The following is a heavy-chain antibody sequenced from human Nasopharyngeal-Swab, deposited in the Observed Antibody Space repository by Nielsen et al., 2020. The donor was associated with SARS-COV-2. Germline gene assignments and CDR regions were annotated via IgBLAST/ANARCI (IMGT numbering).Heavy chain of an antibody. V-gene: IGHV5-51*01. CDR1: GYRFSNYW. CDR3: ARHGQMVAEHTWFGS. Sequence: GESLKISCRASGYRFSNYWIGWVRQMSGHGLEWVGGIYPDDSDARYSPSFRGQVTMSVDKSTDTAYLHWSSLKSSDSGVYYCARHGQMVAEHTWFGSWGLGTPVTVSS. J-gene: IGHJ5*01. D-gene: IGHD1-14*01. CDR2: IYPDDSDA.